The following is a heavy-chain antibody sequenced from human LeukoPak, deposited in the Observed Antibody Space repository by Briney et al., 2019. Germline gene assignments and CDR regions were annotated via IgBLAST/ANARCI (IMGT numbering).Heavy chain of an antibody. Sequence: GASVKVFCKASGYTFTNYYIHWVRQAPGQALEWMGIINPTGGETTYAQKFQGRVTMTRDTSTSTVYMELSSLRSEDTAVYYCARCRGGSYEDWFDPWGQGTLVTVSS. CDR2: INPTGGET. J-gene: IGHJ5*02. D-gene: IGHD1-26*01. CDR1: GYTFTNYY. V-gene: IGHV1-46*01. CDR3: ARCRGGSYEDWFDP.